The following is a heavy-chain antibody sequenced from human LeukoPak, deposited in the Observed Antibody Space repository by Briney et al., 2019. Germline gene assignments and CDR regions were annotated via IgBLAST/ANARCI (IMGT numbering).Heavy chain of an antibody. Sequence: GGSLRLSCAASGFTFSSYAMSWVRQAPGKGLEWVSAISGSGGSTYYADSVKGRFTISRDNSKNTLYLQMNSLRAEDTAVYYCAKELVGATQDYYYYGMDVWGQGTTVTVSS. V-gene: IGHV3-23*01. J-gene: IGHJ6*02. CDR2: ISGSGGST. CDR1: GFTFSSYA. D-gene: IGHD1-26*01. CDR3: AKELVGATQDYYYYGMDV.